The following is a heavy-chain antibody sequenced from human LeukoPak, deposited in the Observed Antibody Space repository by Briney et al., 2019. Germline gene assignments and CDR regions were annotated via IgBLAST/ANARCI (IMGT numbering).Heavy chain of an antibody. V-gene: IGHV3-13*01. CDR2: IGTIGDT. CDR3: ARERRELPLYDALDV. CDR1: GFTFRSYD. D-gene: IGHD3-3*01. J-gene: IGHJ3*01. Sequence: SGGSLRLSCAASGFTFRSYDMYWVRQATGKGLEWVSAIGTIGDTYYPDSVKGRFTISRDDAKNSLYLQMNSLRAGDTAVYYCARERRELPLYDALDVWGQGTMVTVSS.